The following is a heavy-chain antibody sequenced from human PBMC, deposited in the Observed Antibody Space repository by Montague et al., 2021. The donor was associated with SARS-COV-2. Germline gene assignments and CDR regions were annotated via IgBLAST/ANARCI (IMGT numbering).Heavy chain of an antibody. CDR1: GGSISSYY. Sequence: SETLSLTCTVSGGSISSYYWSWIRQPPVKGLEWIGYIYYSGSTSYNPSLKSRVTISVDTSKNQFSLKLSSVTAADTAVYYCARGFDYWGQGTLVTVSS. CDR3: ARGFDY. J-gene: IGHJ4*02. V-gene: IGHV4-59*08. CDR2: IYYSGST.